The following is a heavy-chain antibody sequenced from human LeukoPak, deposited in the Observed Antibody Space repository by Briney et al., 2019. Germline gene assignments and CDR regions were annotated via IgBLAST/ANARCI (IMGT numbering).Heavy chain of an antibody. CDR1: GFTFSSYS. CDR3: AKDATAVPGTVYMDV. Sequence: GGSLRLSCAASGFTFSSYSMNWVRQAPGKGLEWVSYISSSSSTIYYADSVKGRFTISRDNAKNSVYLQMTSLRAEDTALYYCAKDATAVPGTVYMDVWGKGTTVTISS. D-gene: IGHD2-2*01. J-gene: IGHJ6*03. V-gene: IGHV3-48*01. CDR2: ISSSSSTI.